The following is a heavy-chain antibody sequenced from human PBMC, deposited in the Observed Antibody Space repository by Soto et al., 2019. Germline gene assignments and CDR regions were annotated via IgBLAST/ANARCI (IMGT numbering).Heavy chain of an antibody. Sequence: QVQLQESGPGLVKPSQTLSLTCTVSGGAIRSSNYYWSWIRQHPGRGLEWIGYIHYRGSTYYNPSLKSRVTMSVDTSKNQFSLKLSSVTAADTAVYYCARGGRPDIVVVVAHFDYWGQGTLVTVSS. D-gene: IGHD2-15*01. CDR1: GGAIRSSNYY. CDR2: IHYRGST. J-gene: IGHJ4*02. V-gene: IGHV4-31*03. CDR3: ARGGRPDIVVVVAHFDY.